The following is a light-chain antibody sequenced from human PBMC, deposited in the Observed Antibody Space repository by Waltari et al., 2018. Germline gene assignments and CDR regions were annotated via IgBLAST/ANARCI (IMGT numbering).Light chain of an antibody. CDR2: DKS. CDR3: CLYYSGSYVL. V-gene: IGLV7-46*01. CDR1: TGAVTSGHY. Sequence: QAVVTQEPSLTVSPGGTVTLTCASSTGAVTSGHYPHWFQLKPGQAPKTLIYDKSHKLSGTPARFSGSLAGDKAALTLSGALPEDEAEYYCCLYYSGSYVLFGGGTRLTVL. J-gene: IGLJ2*01.